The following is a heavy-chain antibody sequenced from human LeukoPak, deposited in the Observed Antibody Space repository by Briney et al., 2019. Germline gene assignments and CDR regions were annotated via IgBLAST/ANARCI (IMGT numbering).Heavy chain of an antibody. CDR2: ITSSRSTI. D-gene: IGHD3-16*01. Sequence: AGVSLRLSCAASGFTFSGYSMNWVRQAPGRGLEWVSYITSSRSTIYYADSVKGRFTISRDNAKNSLYLQMNSLRAEDTAVYYCARDRTLGEFDFWGQGTLVTVSS. CDR3: ARDRTLGEFDF. CDR1: GFTFSGYS. J-gene: IGHJ4*02. V-gene: IGHV3-48*01.